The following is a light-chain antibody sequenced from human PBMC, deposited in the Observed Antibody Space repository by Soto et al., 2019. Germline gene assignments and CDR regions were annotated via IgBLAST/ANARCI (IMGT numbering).Light chain of an antibody. CDR1: QSIRSY. CDR3: QQTYSTLYT. CDR2: GAS. V-gene: IGKV1-39*01. Sequence: DIQMTQSPSSLSASVGDRVTITCRASQSIRSYLNWYQQKPGKAPELLIYGASSLQGGVPSRFSGSGSGTDFTLTIRNLQPEDCATYYCQQTYSTLYTCGQGTKLEIK. J-gene: IGKJ2*01.